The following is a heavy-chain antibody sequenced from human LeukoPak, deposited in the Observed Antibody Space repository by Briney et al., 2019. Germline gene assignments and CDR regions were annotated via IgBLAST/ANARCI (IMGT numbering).Heavy chain of an antibody. CDR1: GGDFNNSRFY. Sequence: SETLSLSCSVSGGDFNNSRFYWGWVRQVPDKGLEWLGTVYYTGRTYYNPSVTSRITISFDTSRNEFSLRLASVTVTDTAVFFCARHKGGGMCPFEIWGQGPLGTVSS. D-gene: IGHD2-15*01. CDR2: VYYTGRT. V-gene: IGHV4-39*01. CDR3: ARHKGGGMCPFEI. J-gene: IGHJ1*01.